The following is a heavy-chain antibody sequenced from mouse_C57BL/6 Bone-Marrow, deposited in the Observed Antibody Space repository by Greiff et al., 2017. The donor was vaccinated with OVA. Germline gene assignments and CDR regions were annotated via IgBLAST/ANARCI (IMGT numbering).Heavy chain of an antibody. Sequence: EVKLQESGPGMVKPSQSLSLTCTVTGYSITSGYDWHWIRHFPGNKLEWMGYISYSGSTNYNPSLKSRISITHDTSKNHFFLKLNSVTTEDTATYYCARGGAYYSPHWYFDVWGTGTTVTVSS. J-gene: IGHJ1*03. CDR2: ISYSGST. CDR3: ARGGAYYSPHWYFDV. V-gene: IGHV3-1*01. CDR1: GYSITSGYD. D-gene: IGHD2-12*01.